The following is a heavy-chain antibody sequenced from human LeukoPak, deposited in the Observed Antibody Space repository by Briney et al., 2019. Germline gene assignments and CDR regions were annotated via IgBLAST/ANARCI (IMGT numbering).Heavy chain of an antibody. CDR1: GFTFSSYA. D-gene: IGHD6-13*01. CDR2: ISGSGTSI. J-gene: IGHJ4*02. V-gene: IGHV3-23*01. Sequence: GGSLRLSCAASGFTFSSYAMNWVRQAPGKGLEWVSAISGSGTSIYYADSVKGRFTISRDNSNNTLHLQMNSLRAEDTALYYCAKDVSPSRGSSSWTIYYWGQGILVTVSS. CDR3: AKDVSPSRGSSSWTIYY.